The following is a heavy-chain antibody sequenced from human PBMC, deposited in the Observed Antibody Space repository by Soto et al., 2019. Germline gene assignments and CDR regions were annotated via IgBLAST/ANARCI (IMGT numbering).Heavy chain of an antibody. CDR1: GYTFTSYY. CDR3: ARGSSAQYDYGVPDFDY. V-gene: IGHV1-46*01. CDR2: INPSGGGT. Sequence: ASVKVSCKASGYTFTSYYMHWVRQAPGQGLEWMGIINPSGGGTSYAKKFQGRVTMNRDTSTSTVYMELSSLRSEDTAVYYCARGSSAQYDYGVPDFDYWGQGTLVTVSS. J-gene: IGHJ4*02. D-gene: IGHD4-17*01.